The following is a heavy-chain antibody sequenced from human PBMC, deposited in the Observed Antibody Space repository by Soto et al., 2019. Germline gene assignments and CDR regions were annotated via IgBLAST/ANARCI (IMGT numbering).Heavy chain of an antibody. CDR3: ARDRGGITYYDILTGYQSWFDP. CDR2: IYYSGST. Sequence: SETLSLTCTVSGGSISSYYWSWIRQPPGKGLEWIGYIYYSGSTNYNPSLKSRVTISVDTSKNQFSLKLSSVTAADTAVYYCARDRGGITYYDILTGYQSWFDPSGPAPLVTVCS. D-gene: IGHD3-9*01. CDR1: GGSISSYY. J-gene: IGHJ5*02. V-gene: IGHV4-59*01.